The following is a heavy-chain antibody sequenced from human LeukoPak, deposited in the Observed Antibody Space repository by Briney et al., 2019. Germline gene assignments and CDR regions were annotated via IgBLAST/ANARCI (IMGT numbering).Heavy chain of an antibody. J-gene: IGHJ4*02. CDR1: GFTFSSSR. D-gene: IGHD3-16*01. Sequence: EGSLRLSCAASGFTFSSSRMSWVRQAPGKGLEWVANIKEDGSEKYYVDSVKGRFTISRDNAKNSLSLQMSSLRAEDTAVYYCAKDRLRFSYWGQGTLVTVSS. CDR2: IKEDGSEK. CDR3: AKDRLRFSY. V-gene: IGHV3-7*03.